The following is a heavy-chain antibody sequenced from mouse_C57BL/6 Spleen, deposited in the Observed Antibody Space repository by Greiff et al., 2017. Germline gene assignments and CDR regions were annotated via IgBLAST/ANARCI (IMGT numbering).Heavy chain of an antibody. V-gene: IGHV5-17*01. CDR2: ISSGSSTN. Sequence: EVHLVEPGGGLVKPGGSLKLSCAASGFTFSDYGMHWVRQAPEKGLEWVAYISSGSSTNYYADTVKGRFTIARDNATNTPFLQMTSLRSEDTAMYYCARTGSSSYAMDYWGQGTSVTVSS. CDR1: GFTFSDYG. CDR3: ARTGSSSYAMDY. D-gene: IGHD1-1*01. J-gene: IGHJ4*01.